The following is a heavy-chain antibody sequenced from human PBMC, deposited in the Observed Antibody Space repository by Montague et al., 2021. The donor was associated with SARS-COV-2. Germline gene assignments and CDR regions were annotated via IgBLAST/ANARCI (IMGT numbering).Heavy chain of an antibody. CDR2: INSAGST. CDR3: AREYSAPRWFGEYNRYGMDV. J-gene: IGHJ6*02. Sequence: SLRLSCAASGFTFSSSSVNWVRQAPGKGLEWVSSINSAGSTYYADSVKGRFTISRDNAKSSLYLQMNSLRAEDTAVYYCAREYSAPRWFGEYNRYGMDVWGQGTTVTVSS. D-gene: IGHD3-10*01. V-gene: IGHV3-21*01. CDR1: GFTFSSSS.